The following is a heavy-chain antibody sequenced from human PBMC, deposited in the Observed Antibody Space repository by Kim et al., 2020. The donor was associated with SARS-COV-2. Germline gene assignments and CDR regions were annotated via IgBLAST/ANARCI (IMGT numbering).Heavy chain of an antibody. Sequence: LKSRVTMSVDTSKNQFSLKLSSVTAADTAVYYCARDMGDSGSYYFGMDVWGQGTTVTVSS. D-gene: IGHD1-26*01. CDR3: ARDMGDSGSYYFGMDV. V-gene: IGHV4-4*06. J-gene: IGHJ6*02.